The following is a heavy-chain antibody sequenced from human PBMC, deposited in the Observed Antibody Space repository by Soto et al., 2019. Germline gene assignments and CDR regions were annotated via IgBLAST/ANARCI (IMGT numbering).Heavy chain of an antibody. V-gene: IGHV3-11*06. CDR3: ARSGDNYNLLDY. Sequence: GGSLRLSCEASGLTFSDYYMSWIRQAPGKGLEWIAYSSNSGTFTKYADSVKGRFSTSRDNAKNSLYLQINNLSGEDTATYFCARSGDNYNLLDYWGQGTLVTVSS. CDR1: GLTFSDYY. D-gene: IGHD1-1*01. J-gene: IGHJ4*02. CDR2: SSNSGTFT.